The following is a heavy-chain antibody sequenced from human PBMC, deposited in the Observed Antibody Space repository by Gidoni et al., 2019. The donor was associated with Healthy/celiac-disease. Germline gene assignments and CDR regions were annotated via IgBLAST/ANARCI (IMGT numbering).Heavy chain of an antibody. CDR2: ISGSGGST. Sequence: EVQLLASGGGLVQPGGSLRLSCAASGFTFSSYAMSWVRQAPGKGLAGVSAISGSGGSTYYADSVKGRFTISRDNSKNTLYLQMNSLRAEDTAVYYCAKEGPGWDWYYYGMDVWGQGTTVTVSS. CDR3: AKEGPGWDWYYYGMDV. D-gene: IGHD1-1*01. V-gene: IGHV3-23*01. J-gene: IGHJ6*02. CDR1: GFTFSSYA.